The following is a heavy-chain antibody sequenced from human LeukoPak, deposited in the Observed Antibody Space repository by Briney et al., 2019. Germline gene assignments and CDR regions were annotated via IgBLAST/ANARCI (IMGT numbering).Heavy chain of an antibody. V-gene: IGHV3-23*01. Sequence: GGSLRLSCAASGFTFSSYGMSWVRQAPGKGLEWVSAISGSGGSTYYADSVKGRFTISRDNSKNTLYLQMNSLRAEDTAVYYCAKKSILTGYFFDYWGQGTLVTVSS. CDR2: ISGSGGST. J-gene: IGHJ4*02. D-gene: IGHD3-9*01. CDR3: AKKSILTGYFFDY. CDR1: GFTFSSYG.